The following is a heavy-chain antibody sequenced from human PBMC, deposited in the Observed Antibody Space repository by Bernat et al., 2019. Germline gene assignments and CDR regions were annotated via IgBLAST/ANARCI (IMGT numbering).Heavy chain of an antibody. Sequence: QVQLVESGGGVVQPGRSLRLSCAASGFTFSSYTMHWVHQAPGKGLEWVAVMSYDGRNIYYADSVKGRFTISRDNAKNTLYLQMNSLRAEDTAVYYCARGGDYWGQGTLVTVSS. CDR2: MSYDGRNI. CDR3: ARGGDY. CDR1: GFTFSSYT. J-gene: IGHJ4*02. V-gene: IGHV3-30*07.